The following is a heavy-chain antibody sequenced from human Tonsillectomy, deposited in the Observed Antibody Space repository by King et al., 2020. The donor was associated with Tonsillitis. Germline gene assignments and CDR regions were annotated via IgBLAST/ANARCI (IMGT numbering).Heavy chain of an antibody. CDR2: INVGNGDT. J-gene: IGHJ4*02. CDR1: GYTFTSYD. CDR3: ARGSTVAPSLNYFDY. Sequence: VQLVQSGADVKEPGASVKVSCKASGYTFTSYDIHWVRQAPGQRPEWMGWINVGNGDTKYSQKFQGRVTITRDTSASTAYMELSGLRSEDTTVYYCARGSTVAPSLNYFDYWGQGTLVTVSS. V-gene: IGHV1-3*01. D-gene: IGHD4-11*01.